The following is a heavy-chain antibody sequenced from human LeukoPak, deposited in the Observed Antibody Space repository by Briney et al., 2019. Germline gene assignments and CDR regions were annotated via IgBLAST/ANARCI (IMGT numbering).Heavy chain of an antibody. V-gene: IGHV3-23*01. CDR1: GFTFSNAW. Sequence: GGSLRLSCAASGFTFSNAWMSWVRQAPGKGLEWVSTITESGDNTHYTESVKGRFTFSRDNSRNTMYLQMNSLRAEDTAIYYCATDYTPYVGASADWGQGTLVTVSS. J-gene: IGHJ4*02. CDR3: ATDYTPYVGASAD. CDR2: ITESGDNT. D-gene: IGHD1-26*01.